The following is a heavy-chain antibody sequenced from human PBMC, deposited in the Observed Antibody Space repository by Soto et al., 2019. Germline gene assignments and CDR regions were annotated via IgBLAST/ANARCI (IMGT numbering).Heavy chain of an antibody. V-gene: IGHV3-53*01. Sequence: PGGSLRLSCAASGFTVSSSYLTWVRQAPGKGLEWVAILYTGTDTVYSDSVKRRFTMSRARSKNKVYLQMHSLRADGASMYLCAISRYTGSCCGMFLEYWVLGSLVT. J-gene: IGHJ4*02. CDR1: GFTVSSSY. CDR3: AISRYTGSCCGMFLEY. D-gene: IGHD2-15*01. CDR2: LYTGTDT.